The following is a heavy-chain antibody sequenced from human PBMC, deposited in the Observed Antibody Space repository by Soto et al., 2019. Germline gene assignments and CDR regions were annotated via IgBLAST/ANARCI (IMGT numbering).Heavy chain of an antibody. J-gene: IGHJ5*02. CDR3: ARREPLTYYDFWSGVHWYDP. CDR2: IYYSGST. D-gene: IGHD3-3*01. CDR1: GGSISSNDYY. Sequence: QLQLQESGPGLVKPSETLSLTCIVSGGSISSNDYYWGWIRQPPGKELEWIGSIYYSGSTYYNPSLKSRVTLSVDTSKNQFSLKLRSVTAADTAVYYCARREPLTYYDFWSGVHWYDPWGQGTLVTVSS. V-gene: IGHV4-39*01.